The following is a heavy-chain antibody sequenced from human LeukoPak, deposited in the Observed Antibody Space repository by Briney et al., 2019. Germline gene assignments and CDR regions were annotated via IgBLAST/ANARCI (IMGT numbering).Heavy chain of an antibody. J-gene: IGHJ4*02. D-gene: IGHD2-2*01. V-gene: IGHV4-34*01. Sequence: SETLSLTCAVYGGSFSGYYWSWIRQPPGKGLEWIGEINHSGSTNYNPSLKSRVTISVDTSKNQFSLKLSSVTAADTAVYYCAEVVVPAAPTLTQGDWGQGTLVTVSS. CDR3: AEVVVPAAPTLTQGD. CDR2: INHSGST. CDR1: GGSFSGYY.